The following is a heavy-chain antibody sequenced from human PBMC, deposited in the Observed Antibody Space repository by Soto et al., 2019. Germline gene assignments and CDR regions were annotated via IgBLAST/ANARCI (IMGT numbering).Heavy chain of an antibody. D-gene: IGHD5-18*01. J-gene: IGHJ4*02. CDR1: GGSVSSYY. CDR2: IYYSGIT. V-gene: IGHV4-59*02. CDR3: ARESTDMVWDY. Sequence: SETLSLTCTVSGGSVSSYYWSWIRQPPGKGLEWIGYIYYSGITNYNPSLKSRVSISVDTSKNQFSLKLTSVTAADTAVYYCARESTDMVWDYWGQGTLVTVSS.